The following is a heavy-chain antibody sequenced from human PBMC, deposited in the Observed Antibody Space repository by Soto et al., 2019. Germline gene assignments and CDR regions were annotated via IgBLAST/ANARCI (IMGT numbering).Heavy chain of an antibody. CDR1: GFTFTSSA. J-gene: IGHJ6*02. CDR3: AADKMVRGVHYYYYGMDV. D-gene: IGHD3-10*01. CDR2: IVVGSGNT. V-gene: IGHV1-58*01. Sequence: SVKVSCKASGFTFTSSAVQWVRQARGQRLEWIGWIVVGSGNTNYAQKFQERVTITRDMSTSTAYMELSSLRSEDTAVYYCAADKMVRGVHYYYYGMDVWGQGTTVTVSS.